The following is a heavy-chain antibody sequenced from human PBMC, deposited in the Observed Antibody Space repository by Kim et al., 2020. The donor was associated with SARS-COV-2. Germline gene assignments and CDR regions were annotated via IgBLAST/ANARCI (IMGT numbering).Heavy chain of an antibody. Sequence: ASVKVSCKASGYTFTSYAMNWVRQAPGQGLDWMGWINTNTGNPTYAQGFTGRFVFSLDTSVSTAYLQISSLKAEDTAVYYCARDLLWPYLNWFDPWGQGTVVTVSS. CDR2: INTNTGNP. CDR1: GYTFTSYA. D-gene: IGHD2-21*01. V-gene: IGHV7-4-1*02. CDR3: ARDLLWPYLNWFDP. J-gene: IGHJ5*02.